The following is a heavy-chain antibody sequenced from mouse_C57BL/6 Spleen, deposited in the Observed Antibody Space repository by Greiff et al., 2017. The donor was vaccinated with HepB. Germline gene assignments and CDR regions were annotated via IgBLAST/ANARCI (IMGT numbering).Heavy chain of an antibody. D-gene: IGHD2-3*01. Sequence: QVQLQQSGAELVRPGTSVKVSCKASGYAFTNYLIEWVKQRPGQGLEWIGVINPGSGGTNYNEKFKGKATLTADKSSSTAYMQLSSLTSEDSAVYFCARLVGPRDGYYVDYWGQGTTLTVSS. CDR1: GYAFTNYL. CDR3: ARLVGPRDGYYVDY. J-gene: IGHJ2*01. V-gene: IGHV1-54*01. CDR2: INPGSGGT.